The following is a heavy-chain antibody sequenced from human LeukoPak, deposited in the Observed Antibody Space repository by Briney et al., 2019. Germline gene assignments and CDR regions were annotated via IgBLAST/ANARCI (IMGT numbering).Heavy chain of an antibody. J-gene: IGHJ5*01. D-gene: IGHD3-10*02. CDR3: ARGTYYSDRSPSYYSWFDS. CDR2: IIPIIGTP. CDR1: GGTFSSNT. Sequence: SVKVSCKASGGTFSSNTVSWLRQTPGQGLEWMGGIIPIIGTPNYAQKFQGRLTITTDESASTVYMNLNILRSDDTATYYCARGTYYSDRSPSYYSWFDSWGLGTLVIASS. V-gene: IGHV1-69*16.